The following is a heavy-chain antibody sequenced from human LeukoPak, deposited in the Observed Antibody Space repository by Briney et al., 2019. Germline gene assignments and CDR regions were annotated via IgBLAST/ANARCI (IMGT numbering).Heavy chain of an antibody. CDR3: ARGPLDSGYTYFDY. V-gene: IGHV4-59*09. J-gene: IGHJ4*02. D-gene: IGHD5-12*01. Sequence: VYFSYSGSTNYNPSLKSRVTISVDTSKNQFSLKLSSVTAADTAVYYCARGPLDSGYTYFDYWGQGTLVSVAS. CDR2: FSYSGST.